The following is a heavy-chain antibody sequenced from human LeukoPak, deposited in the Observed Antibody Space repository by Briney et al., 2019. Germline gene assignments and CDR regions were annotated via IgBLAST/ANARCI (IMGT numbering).Heavy chain of an antibody. D-gene: IGHD3-16*01. V-gene: IGHV3-23*01. Sequence: GGSLRLSCAASGFTFSSYAMSWVRQAPVKGLEWVSAISHSGATTYYADSVRGRFTISRDNSKNTLYLQMNSLRAEDTAIYHCARALPRGLYYGMDVWGQGTTVTVSS. J-gene: IGHJ6*02. CDR1: GFTFSSYA. CDR3: ARALPRGLYYGMDV. CDR2: ISHSGATT.